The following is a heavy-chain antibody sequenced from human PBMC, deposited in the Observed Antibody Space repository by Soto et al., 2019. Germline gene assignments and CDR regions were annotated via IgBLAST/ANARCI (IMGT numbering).Heavy chain of an antibody. D-gene: IGHD6-6*01. J-gene: IGHJ4*02. CDR1: GFPFSIYA. CDR3: AKGFYRSSPGGFDY. Sequence: GGSLRLSCAAPGFPFSIYAMNLVRQSPGKGLEWVSGISGGGGSTHYADSVKGRFTISRDNSKNTLYLQMKSLRAEDTAVYYCAKGFYRSSPGGFDYWGQGTLVTVSS. CDR2: ISGGGGST. V-gene: IGHV3-23*01.